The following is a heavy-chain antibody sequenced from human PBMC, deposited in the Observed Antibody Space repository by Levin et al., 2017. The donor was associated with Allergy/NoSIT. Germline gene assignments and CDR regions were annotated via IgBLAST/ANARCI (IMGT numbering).Heavy chain of an antibody. CDR1: GFTFRNYA. CDR2: ISGSGGNT. J-gene: IGHJ5*02. Sequence: GGSLRLSCAASGFTFRNYAMNWVRQAPGKGLEWVSGISGSGGNTYYADSVRGRFTISRDNSKNTLYLQMNSLRAEDTAVYYCAKVGRECSSTSCYTLDSWFDPWGQGTLVTVSS. CDR3: AKVGRECSSTSCYTLDSWFDP. V-gene: IGHV3-23*01. D-gene: IGHD2-2*02.